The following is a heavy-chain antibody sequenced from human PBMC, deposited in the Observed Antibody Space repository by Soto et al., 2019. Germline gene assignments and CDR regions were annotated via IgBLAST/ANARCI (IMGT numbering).Heavy chain of an antibody. D-gene: IGHD1-1*01. V-gene: IGHV3-23*01. CDR3: AKDKPGTTSFDY. CDR1: GFSISSNA. CDR2: ISERGDTT. J-gene: IGHJ4*02. Sequence: PGGSLRLSCAASGFSISSNAMYWVRQAPGKGLEWVSGISERGDTTHYADSVKGRFTISRDTSKDTLYLQLNTLRADDTAVYYCAKDKPGTTSFDYWGQGTLVTVSS.